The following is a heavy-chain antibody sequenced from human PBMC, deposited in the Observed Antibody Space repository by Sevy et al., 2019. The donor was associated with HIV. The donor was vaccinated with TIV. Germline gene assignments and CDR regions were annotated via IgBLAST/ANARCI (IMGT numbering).Heavy chain of an antibody. Sequence: ASVKVSCKASGGTFSSYAISWMRQAPGQGLEWMGGIIPIFGTPNYAQKFQGRVTITADESTSTAYMELSSLRSEDTAMYYCARGETLFYNWFDPWGQGTLVTVSS. J-gene: IGHJ5*02. CDR3: ARGETLFYNWFDP. V-gene: IGHV1-69*13. CDR2: IIPIFGTP. CDR1: GGTFSSYA. D-gene: IGHD3-3*01.